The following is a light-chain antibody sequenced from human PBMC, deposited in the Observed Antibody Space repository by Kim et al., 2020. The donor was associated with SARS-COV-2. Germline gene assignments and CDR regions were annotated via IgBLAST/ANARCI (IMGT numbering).Light chain of an antibody. CDR2: AAS. Sequence: ASVGDRVTITCRARQSISSYLNGDQQKPGKAPKLLIYAASSVQSGVPSRVSGSGSGTDFTLTISSLQPEDFATYYCQQSYSTPLTFGGGTKVEIK. V-gene: IGKV1-39*01. CDR3: QQSYSTPLT. J-gene: IGKJ4*01. CDR1: QSISSY.